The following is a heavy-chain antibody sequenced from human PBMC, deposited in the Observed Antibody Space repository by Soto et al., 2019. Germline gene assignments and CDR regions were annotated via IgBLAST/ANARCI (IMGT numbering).Heavy chain of an antibody. V-gene: IGHV3-23*01. CDR3: NTGIDY. Sequence: EVQLLESGGGLAQPGGSLILSCAASGFTFTSYAMTWVRQAPGKGLEWVSTFSGSGTNTYYADAVEGRFTISRDNSKNTLYLQMNSLRAEDTAIYFCNTGIDYWGQGNLVSVSS. CDR2: FSGSGTNT. J-gene: IGHJ4*02. D-gene: IGHD3-10*01. CDR1: GFTFTSYA.